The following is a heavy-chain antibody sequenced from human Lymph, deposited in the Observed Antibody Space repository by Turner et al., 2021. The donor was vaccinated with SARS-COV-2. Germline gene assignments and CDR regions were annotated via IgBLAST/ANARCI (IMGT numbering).Heavy chain of an antibody. D-gene: IGHD4-17*01. J-gene: IGHJ4*02. Sequence: DVQLVESGGGLVKPGGSLRPSCAVSGSTFSTYSMNWVRQAPGKGLAWISSISSSSSYIYYADSVKGRFTISRDDAKNSLYLKMNRLRAEDTAVYYCARDIPTTADYFDYWGQGTLVTVTS. CDR3: ARDIPTTADYFDY. CDR2: ISSSSSYI. CDR1: GSTFSTYS. V-gene: IGHV3-21*01.